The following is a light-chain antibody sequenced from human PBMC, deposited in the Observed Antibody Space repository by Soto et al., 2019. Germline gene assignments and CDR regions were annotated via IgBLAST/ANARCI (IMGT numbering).Light chain of an antibody. CDR3: QHYGSSPYT. V-gene: IGKV3-20*01. CDR2: GAS. CDR1: QSVSSSY. Sequence: EIVLTQSPGTLSLSPGERATLSCRASQSVSSSYLAWYQQKPGQAPRLLIYGASNRATGIPDTFRGSGSGTDFTLTISRLEPEDFAIYYCQHYGSSPYTFGQGTKLEIK. J-gene: IGKJ2*01.